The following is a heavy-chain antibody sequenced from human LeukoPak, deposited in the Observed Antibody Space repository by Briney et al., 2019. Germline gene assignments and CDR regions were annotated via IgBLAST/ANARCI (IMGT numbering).Heavy chain of an antibody. D-gene: IGHD3-9*01. CDR2: IFYTGST. CDR1: SGSISSYY. J-gene: IGHJ4*02. V-gene: IGHV4-59*01. CDR3: ASGILTGLDYFDY. Sequence: SETLSLTCTVSSGSISSYYWSWIRQPPGKGLEWIGYIFYTGSTNSNPSLKSRVTISIDTSKNQFSLKLSSVTAADTAVYYCASGILTGLDYFDYWGQGALVTVSS.